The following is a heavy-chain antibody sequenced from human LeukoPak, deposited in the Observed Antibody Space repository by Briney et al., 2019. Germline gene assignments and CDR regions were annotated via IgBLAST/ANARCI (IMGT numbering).Heavy chain of an antibody. J-gene: IGHJ6*04. CDR2: ISAYNGNT. CDR1: GYTFTGYG. Sequence: ASVKVSCKASGYTFTGYGISCVRQAPGQGLEWMGWISAYNGNTNYAQKLQGRVTMTTDTSTSTAYMELRSLRSDDTAVYYCARDTGVLRYFDWLLHNYYYYGMDVWGKGTTVTVSS. D-gene: IGHD3-9*01. V-gene: IGHV1-18*04. CDR3: ARDTGVLRYFDWLLHNYYYYGMDV.